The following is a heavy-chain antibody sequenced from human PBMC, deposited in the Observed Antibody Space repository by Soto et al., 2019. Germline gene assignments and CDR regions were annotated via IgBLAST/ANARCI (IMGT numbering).Heavy chain of an antibody. CDR2: IWYDGSNK. Sequence: QVQLVESGGGVVQPGRSLRLSCAASGFTFSSYGMHWVRQAPGKGLEWVAVIWYDGSNKYYADSVKGRFTISRDNSKNTLYLQMDSLRDEDTAVYYCARDWNTVVLAANIDYWGQGTLVTVSS. CDR1: GFTFSSYG. CDR3: ARDWNTVVLAANIDY. D-gene: IGHD2-15*01. V-gene: IGHV3-33*01. J-gene: IGHJ4*02.